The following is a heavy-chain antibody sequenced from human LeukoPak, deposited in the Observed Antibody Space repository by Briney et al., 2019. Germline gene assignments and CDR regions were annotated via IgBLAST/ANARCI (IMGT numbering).Heavy chain of an antibody. J-gene: IGHJ4*02. V-gene: IGHV3-21*01. CDR2: ISSRSGYI. CDR1: GFRFSTYS. CDR3: ARVGELDY. Sequence: GGSLRLSCAASGFRFSTYSMNWVRQAPGKGLEWVSSISSRSGYIYYADSVKGRFTISRDNAKNSLYLQMDSLGAEDTAVYYCARVGELDYWGQGTLVTVSS. D-gene: IGHD1-26*01.